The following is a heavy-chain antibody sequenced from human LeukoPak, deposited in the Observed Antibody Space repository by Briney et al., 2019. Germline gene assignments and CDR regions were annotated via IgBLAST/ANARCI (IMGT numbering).Heavy chain of an antibody. CDR1: GFTFSSYA. D-gene: IGHD6-13*01. J-gene: IGHJ4*02. V-gene: IGHV3-23*01. CDR3: AKDINQQQLLTLFDY. Sequence: GGSLRLSCAASGFTFSSYAMSWVRQAPGKGLEWVLAISGSGGSTYYADSVKGRFTISRDNSKNTLYLQMNSLRAEDTAVYYCAKDINQQQLLTLFDYWGQGTLVTVSS. CDR2: ISGSGGST.